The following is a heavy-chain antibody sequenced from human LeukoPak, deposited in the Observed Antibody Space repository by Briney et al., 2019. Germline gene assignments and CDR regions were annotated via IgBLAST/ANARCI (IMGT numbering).Heavy chain of an antibody. CDR1: GLTFSTYA. J-gene: IGHJ6*02. CDR3: AKSGGLSGSGRLAMDV. D-gene: IGHD3-10*01. CDR2: ISGSGGST. Sequence: GSLRLPCAASGLTFSTYAMSWVRLAPGKGLEWVSGISGSGGSTYYADSVKGRFTSSRDNSNNTLYVQMNSLRVEDTAVYYCAKSGGLSGSGRLAMDVWGQGTTVTVSS. V-gene: IGHV3-23*01.